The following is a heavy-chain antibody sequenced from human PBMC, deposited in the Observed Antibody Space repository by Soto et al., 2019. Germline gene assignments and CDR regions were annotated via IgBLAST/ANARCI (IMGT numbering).Heavy chain of an antibody. D-gene: IGHD3-9*01. CDR3: AKDRGDYDILTGYIKGFDY. CDR2: ISYDGSNK. J-gene: IGHJ4*02. V-gene: IGHV3-30*18. CDR1: GFTFSSYG. Sequence: GGSLRLSCAASGFTFSSYGTHWVRQAPGKGLEWVAVISYDGSNKYYADSVKGRFTISRDNSKNTLYLQMNSLRAEDTAVYYCAKDRGDYDILTGYIKGFDYWGQGTLVTVSS.